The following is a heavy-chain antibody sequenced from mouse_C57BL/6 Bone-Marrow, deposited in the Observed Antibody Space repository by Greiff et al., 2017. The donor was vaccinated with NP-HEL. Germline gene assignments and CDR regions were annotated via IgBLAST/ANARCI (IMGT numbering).Heavy chain of an antibody. CDR1: GYTFTSYG. D-gene: IGHD1-1*01. V-gene: IGHV1-81*01. CDR2: IYPRSGNT. J-gene: IGHJ4*01. Sequence: VKLVESGAELARPGASVKLSCKASGYTFTSYGISWVKQRTGQGLEWIGEIYPRSGNTYYNEKFKGKATLTADKSSSTAYMELRSLTSEDSAVYFCARWIYYYGSIDAMDYWGQGTSVTVSS. CDR3: ARWIYYYGSIDAMDY.